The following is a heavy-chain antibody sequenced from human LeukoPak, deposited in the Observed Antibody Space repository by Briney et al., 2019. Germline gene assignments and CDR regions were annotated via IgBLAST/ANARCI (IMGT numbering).Heavy chain of an antibody. CDR1: GGSISSGDYY. CDR3: ATEHYDSSGYDAFDI. D-gene: IGHD3-22*01. CDR2: IYYSGGT. Sequence: SETLSLTCTVSGGSISSGDYYWSWIRQPPGKGLEWIGYIYYSGGTYYNPSLKSRVTISVDTSKNQFSLKLSSVTAADTAVYYCATEHYDSSGYDAFDIWGQGTMVTVSS. J-gene: IGHJ3*02. V-gene: IGHV4-30-4*08.